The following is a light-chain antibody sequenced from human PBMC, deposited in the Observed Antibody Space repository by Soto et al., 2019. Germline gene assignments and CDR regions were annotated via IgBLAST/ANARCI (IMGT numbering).Light chain of an antibody. CDR3: GAWDDSLSGWV. CDR2: NDN. Sequence: QSVLTQPPSASGTPGQAVTISCSGSSSNIGSNSVSWYQQLPGAAPKLLIYNDNQRPSGVPDRFSGSKSGTSASLAISGLRSEVEADYYCGAWDDSLSGWVFGAGTKLTVL. J-gene: IGLJ3*02. V-gene: IGLV1-47*02. CDR1: SSNIGSNS.